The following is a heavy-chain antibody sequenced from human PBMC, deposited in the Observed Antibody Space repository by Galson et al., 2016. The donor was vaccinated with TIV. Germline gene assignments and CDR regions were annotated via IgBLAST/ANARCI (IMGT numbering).Heavy chain of an antibody. CDR2: IIPIFGTG. J-gene: IGHJ6*03. D-gene: IGHD1-14*01. V-gene: IGHV1-69*06. Sequence: SVKVSCKASGGSFMNYAVSWVRQAPGQGLEWMGRIIPIFGTGNYAQKFQGRVTITADILASTAYMELSSLTSDDTAVYYCAGPPTFGNVYHYYMDVWGKGTAVTVSS. CDR3: AGPPTFGNVYHYYMDV. CDR1: GGSFMNYA.